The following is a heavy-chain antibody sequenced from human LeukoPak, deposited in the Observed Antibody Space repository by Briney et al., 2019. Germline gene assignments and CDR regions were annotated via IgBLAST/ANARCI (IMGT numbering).Heavy chain of an antibody. CDR2: IHYSGST. J-gene: IGHJ4*02. CDR3: ARHQGSGYYPPFDY. Sequence: SETLSLTCTVSGGSISSYYWSWIRQPPGKGLEWIGYIHYSGSTNYNPSLKSRVTISVDTPKNQFSLKLSSVTAADTAVYYCARHQGSGYYPPFDYWGQGTLVTVSS. CDR1: GGSISSYY. D-gene: IGHD3-22*01. V-gene: IGHV4-59*08.